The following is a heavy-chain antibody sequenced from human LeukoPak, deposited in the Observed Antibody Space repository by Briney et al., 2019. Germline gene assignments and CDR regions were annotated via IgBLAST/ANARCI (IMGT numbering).Heavy chain of an antibody. CDR2: INTDGSNT. D-gene: IGHD1-1*01. J-gene: IGHJ4*02. CDR3: AKGTQLELTPGFDY. Sequence: QPGGSLRLSCAASGFTFSSYWMHWVRQAPGKGLVWVSRINTDGSNTGYADSVKGRFTISRDNAKNSLYLQMNSLRAEDMALYYCAKGTQLELTPGFDYWGQGTLVTVSS. V-gene: IGHV3-74*01. CDR1: GFTFSSYW.